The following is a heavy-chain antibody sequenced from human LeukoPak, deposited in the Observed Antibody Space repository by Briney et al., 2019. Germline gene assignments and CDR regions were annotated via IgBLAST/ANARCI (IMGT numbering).Heavy chain of an antibody. CDR1: GFTFSSDG. Sequence: PGGSLRLSCAASGFTFSSDGMDWVRQAPGKGLEWVAVISYDGSNKYYADSVKGRFTISRDNSKNTLYLQMNSLRAEDTAVYYCANPVSPYGMDVWGKGTTVTVSS. V-gene: IGHV3-30*18. J-gene: IGHJ6*04. CDR3: ANPVSPYGMDV. CDR2: ISYDGSNK. D-gene: IGHD5/OR15-5a*01.